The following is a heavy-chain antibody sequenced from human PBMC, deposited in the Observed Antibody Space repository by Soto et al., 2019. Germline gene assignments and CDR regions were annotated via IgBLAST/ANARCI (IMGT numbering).Heavy chain of an antibody. CDR2: IYYSGST. Sequence: PSETLSLTCTVSGGSISSYYWSWIRQPPGKGLEWIGYIYYSGSTNYNPSLKSRVTISVDTSKNQFSLKLSSVTAADTAVYYCARDRRQWLLTKRGQGTLVTVSS. CDR3: ARDRRQWLLTK. CDR1: GGSISSYY. J-gene: IGHJ4*02. D-gene: IGHD6-19*01. V-gene: IGHV4-59*01.